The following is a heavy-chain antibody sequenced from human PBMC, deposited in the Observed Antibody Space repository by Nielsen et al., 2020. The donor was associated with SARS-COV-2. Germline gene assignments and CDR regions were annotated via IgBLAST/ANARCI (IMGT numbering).Heavy chain of an antibody. CDR2: ITYDGSDK. J-gene: IGHJ4*02. CDR1: GFTFNNYA. CDR3: ARVGDFINNLGY. V-gene: IGHV3-30*04. Sequence: GGSLRLSCAASGFTFNNYALHWVRQAPGKGLEWVAVITYDGSDKFYADSVKGRFTISRDYSKSTLWLQMNSLTAEDTAVYYCARVGDFINNLGYWGQGTLVTVSS. D-gene: IGHD2-21*02.